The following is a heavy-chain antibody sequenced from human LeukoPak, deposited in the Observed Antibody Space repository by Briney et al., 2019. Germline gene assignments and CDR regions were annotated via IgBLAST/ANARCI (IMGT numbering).Heavy chain of an antibody. CDR1: GYSFTNYW. CDR3: ATCDYGGNPWLDY. D-gene: IGHD4-23*01. J-gene: IGHJ4*02. V-gene: IGHV5-51*01. Sequence: GESLKISCTASGYSFTNYWIGWVRQMPGKGLEWMGITYPGDSDTRYSPSFQGQVTISADKSISTAYLQWSSLKASDTAMYYCATCDYGGNPWLDYWGQGTLVTVSS. CDR2: TYPGDSDT.